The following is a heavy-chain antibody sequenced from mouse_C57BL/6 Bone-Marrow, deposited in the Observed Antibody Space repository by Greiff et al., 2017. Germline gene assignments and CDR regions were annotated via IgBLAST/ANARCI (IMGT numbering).Heavy chain of an antibody. D-gene: IGHD2-3*01. CDR3: ARRLLPYAMAY. V-gene: IGHV1-54*01. Sequence: QVQLQQSGAELVRPGTSVKVSCKASGYAFTNYLIEWVKQRPGQGLEWIGVIKPGSGGTNYNEKFKGKATLTADNSSSTAYMQLSSLTSEDSAVYVCARRLLPYAMAYWGQGTSVTVSS. J-gene: IGHJ4*01. CDR2: IKPGSGGT. CDR1: GYAFTNYL.